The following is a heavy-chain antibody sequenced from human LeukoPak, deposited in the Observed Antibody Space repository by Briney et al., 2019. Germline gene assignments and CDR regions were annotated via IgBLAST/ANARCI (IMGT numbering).Heavy chain of an antibody. J-gene: IGHJ4*02. CDR2: MSPNSGDT. CDR3: ATSYYYDSSGYLKPRFDY. Sequence: ASVKVSCKASGYTFTSHDINWVRQATGQGLEWMGWMSPNSGDTGYAQKFQGRVTMTEDTSTDTAYMELSSLRFEDTAVYYCATSYYYDSSGYLKPRFDYWGQGTLVTVSS. V-gene: IGHV1-8*01. D-gene: IGHD3-22*01. CDR1: GYTFTSHD.